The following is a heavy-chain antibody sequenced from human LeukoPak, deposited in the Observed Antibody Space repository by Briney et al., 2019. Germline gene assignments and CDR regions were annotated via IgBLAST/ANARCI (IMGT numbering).Heavy chain of an antibody. D-gene: IGHD4-11*01. CDR1: GGSVSSYY. CDR2: IYTSGNT. CDR3: ARDSNFRVFDP. V-gene: IGHV4-4*07. J-gene: IGHJ5*02. Sequence: SETLSLTCTVSGGSVSSYYWSCIRQPAGKGLEWIGRIYTSGNTNYNPSLKSRVTMSVDTSKNQLSLKLSSVTAADTAVYYCARDSNFRVFDPWGQGTLVTVSS.